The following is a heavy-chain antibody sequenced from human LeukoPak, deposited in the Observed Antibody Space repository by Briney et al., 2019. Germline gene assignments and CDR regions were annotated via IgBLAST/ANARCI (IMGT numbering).Heavy chain of an antibody. D-gene: IGHD6-19*01. Sequence: GGSLRLSCAASGFTFSSYSRNWVRQAPGKGLEWVSSISSSSSYIYYADSVKGRFTISRDNAKNSLYLQMNSLRAEDTAVYYCARSVAVAGTAFDYWGQGTLVTVSS. CDR2: ISSSSSYI. CDR1: GFTFSSYS. V-gene: IGHV3-21*01. CDR3: ARSVAVAGTAFDY. J-gene: IGHJ4*02.